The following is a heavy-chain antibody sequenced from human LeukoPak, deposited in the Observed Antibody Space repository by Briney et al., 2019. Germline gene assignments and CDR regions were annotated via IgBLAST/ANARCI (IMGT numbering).Heavy chain of an antibody. V-gene: IGHV4-59*11. CDR2: IYYSGST. CDR3: AREFIVYDFWSGYSDYYYMDV. CDR1: GGSISSHY. D-gene: IGHD3-3*01. Sequence: SETLSLTCTVSGGSISSHYWSWIRQPPGKGLEWIGYIYYSGSTNYNPSLKSRVTISVDTSKNQFSLKLSSVTAADTAEYYCAREFIVYDFWSGYSDYYYMDVWGKGTTVTVSS. J-gene: IGHJ6*03.